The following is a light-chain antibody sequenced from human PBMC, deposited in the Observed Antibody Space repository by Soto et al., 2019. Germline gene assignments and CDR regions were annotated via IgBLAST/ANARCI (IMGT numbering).Light chain of an antibody. CDR1: QSINNW. CDR2: KAS. J-gene: IGKJ1*01. Sequence: DMQMTQSPCTLSASVGDRVTITCRTSQSINNWLAWYQQKPGKAPKLLIYKASSLESGVPSRFSGSGSGTEFTLTISSLQPDDFATYYCQEYNSYWTFGQGTKVEIK. CDR3: QEYNSYWT. V-gene: IGKV1-5*03.